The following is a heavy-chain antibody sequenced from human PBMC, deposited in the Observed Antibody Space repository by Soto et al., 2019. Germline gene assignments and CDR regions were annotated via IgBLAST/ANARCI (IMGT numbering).Heavy chain of an antibody. J-gene: IGHJ4*02. D-gene: IGHD3-10*01. CDR1: GGSFSNYY. V-gene: IGHV4-59*01. Sequence: QVQLQESGPGLVKPSETLSLTCTVSGGSFSNYYWSWIRQCPGKGLEWIGYVHYSGSTNYNPSLKSRVTISLDTSNNQFFLRLTSVTAADTAVYYCARRWSGTDYWGQGTLVTVSS. CDR3: ARRWSGTDY. CDR2: VHYSGST.